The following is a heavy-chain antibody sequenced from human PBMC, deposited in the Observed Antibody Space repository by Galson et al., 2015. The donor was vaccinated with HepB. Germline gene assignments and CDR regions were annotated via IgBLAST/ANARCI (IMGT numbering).Heavy chain of an antibody. D-gene: IGHD4-23*01. Sequence: TLSLTCAVSGGSVSSGAYSWNWIRQPPGKGLEWIGFIYYSGSSYYNPSLKSRLTISEDSSKNQFSLKLRSVTAADTAVYYCARATWVVTPFDWYFDLWGRGTLVTVSS. CDR2: IYYSGSS. CDR1: GGSVSSGAYS. J-gene: IGHJ2*01. V-gene: IGHV4-30-4*07. CDR3: ARATWVVTPFDWYFDL.